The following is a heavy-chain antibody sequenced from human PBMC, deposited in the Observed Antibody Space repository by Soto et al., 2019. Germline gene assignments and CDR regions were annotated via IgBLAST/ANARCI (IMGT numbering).Heavy chain of an antibody. CDR2: IYHSGST. CDR3: ARGPGP. J-gene: IGHJ5*02. CDR1: GGSISSGGYS. V-gene: IGHV4-30-2*01. Sequence: QLQLQESGSGLVKPSQTLSLTCAVSGGSISSGGYSWSWIRQPPGKGLEWIGYIYHSGSTYYNPALQSRGPISVDRAKNPFSLKVGSVDGGDPAVYYRARGPGPWGQGTLGPVSS.